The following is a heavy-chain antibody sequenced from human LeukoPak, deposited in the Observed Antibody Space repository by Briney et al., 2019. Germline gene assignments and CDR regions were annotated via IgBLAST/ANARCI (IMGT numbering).Heavy chain of an antibody. V-gene: IGHV1-18*01. CDR3: AREQQLVRNGYYFDY. CDR1: GCTFTSYG. Sequence: GASVKVSCRASGCTFTSYGISWVGQAPGQGLEGMGWISAYNSNKNYAQKLQGRVTMTTDTSTSTAYMELRSLRSDDTAVYYCAREQQLVRNGYYFDYWGQGTLVTVSS. CDR2: ISAYNSNK. J-gene: IGHJ4*02. D-gene: IGHD6-13*01.